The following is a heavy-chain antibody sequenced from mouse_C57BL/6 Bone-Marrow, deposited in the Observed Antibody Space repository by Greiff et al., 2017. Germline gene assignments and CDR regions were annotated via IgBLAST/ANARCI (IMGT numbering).Heavy chain of an antibody. CDR2: IDPETGGT. J-gene: IGHJ3*01. V-gene: IGHV1-15*01. Sequence: VQLQQSGAELVRPGASVTLSCKASGYTFTDYEMHWVKQTPVHGLAWIGAIDPETGGTAYNPKFTGKAILTADKSSSPAYMELRSLPSVDSAVYYCARGKSWFAYWGQGTLVTVSA. CDR3: ARGKSWFAY. CDR1: GYTFTDYE.